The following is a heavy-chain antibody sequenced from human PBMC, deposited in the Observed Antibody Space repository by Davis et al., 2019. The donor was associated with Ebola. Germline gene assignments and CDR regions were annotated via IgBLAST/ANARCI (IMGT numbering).Heavy chain of an antibody. D-gene: IGHD6-6*01. J-gene: IGHJ4*02. CDR3: ARDRRSLIGSSSSGDY. Sequence: GESLKIPCKGSGYSFTSYWIGRVRQMPGKGLELMGISYPGDSDTRYSASFQGQVTISADKSISTAYLQWSSLKASDTAVYYCARDRRSLIGSSSSGDYWGQGTLVTVSS. CDR2: SYPGDSDT. CDR1: GYSFTSYW. V-gene: IGHV5-51*01.